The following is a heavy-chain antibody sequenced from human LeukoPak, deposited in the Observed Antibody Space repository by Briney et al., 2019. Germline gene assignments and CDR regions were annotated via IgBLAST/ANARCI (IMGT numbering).Heavy chain of an antibody. Sequence: ASVKVSCKASGYTFTGYYMHWVRQAPGQGLEWMGWINPDTGGTSYAQRFQGRVTTTRDTSISTAYMELSRLTSDDTAVYYCARGGEVCSSTSCYRGHEYWGQGTLVTVSS. V-gene: IGHV1-2*02. CDR3: ARGGEVCSSTSCYRGHEY. CDR2: INPDTGGT. CDR1: GYTFTGYY. D-gene: IGHD2-2*01. J-gene: IGHJ4*02.